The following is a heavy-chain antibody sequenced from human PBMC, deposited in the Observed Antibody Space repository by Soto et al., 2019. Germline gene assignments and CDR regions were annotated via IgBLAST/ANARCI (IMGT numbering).Heavy chain of an antibody. J-gene: IGHJ4*02. CDR1: GFTFSGSA. Sequence: EVQLVESGGGSVQPGGSLKLSCAASGFTFSGSAMHWVRQASGKGLEWVGRIRTKVNSYATTYGASVKGRFTISRDDSKNTTYLQMNSLKTEDTAVYYCTTEPGHYWGQGTLVTVSS. CDR2: IRTKVNSYAT. V-gene: IGHV3-73*01. D-gene: IGHD3-10*01. CDR3: TTEPGHY.